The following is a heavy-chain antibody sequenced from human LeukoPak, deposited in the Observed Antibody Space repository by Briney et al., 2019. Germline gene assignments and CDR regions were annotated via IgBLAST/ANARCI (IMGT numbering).Heavy chain of an antibody. Sequence: ASVKVSCKASGYTFTSYGISWVRQAPGQGLEWMGWISAYNGNTNYAQKLQGRVTMTTDTSTSTAYMELRSLRSDDTAVYYCARAFMFGGAEFFDCFAPGARGPLVTFPS. D-gene: IGHD3-10*02. CDR1: GYTFTSYG. CDR3: ARAFMFGGAEFFDCFAP. J-gene: IGHJ5*02. V-gene: IGHV1-18*01. CDR2: ISAYNGNT.